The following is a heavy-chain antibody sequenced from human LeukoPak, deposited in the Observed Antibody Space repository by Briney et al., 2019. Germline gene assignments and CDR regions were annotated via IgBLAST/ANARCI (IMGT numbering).Heavy chain of an antibody. CDR3: TKDLGLRRMI. CDR1: GLSLSSNN. D-gene: IGHD1-14*01. J-gene: IGHJ2*01. V-gene: IGHV3-48*04. CDR2: ISAGSGTV. Sequence: QTGGSLRLSCAASGLSLSSNNMHWVRQAPGGGLEWLSYISAGSGTVFSADSVKGRFSISRDNARESLFLQMNSLRVDDTAVYYCTKDLGLRRMIWGRGTLVIVSS.